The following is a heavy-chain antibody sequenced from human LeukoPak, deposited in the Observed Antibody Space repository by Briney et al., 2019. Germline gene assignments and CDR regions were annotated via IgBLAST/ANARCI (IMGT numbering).Heavy chain of an antibody. J-gene: IGHJ4*02. V-gene: IGHV5-51*01. Sequence: GESLKISCEGSGYTFHSYWIAWVRQMPGKGLDWMGIIYPGDSDTRYSPSFQGQVTISADKSISTAYLQWSSLKASDTAMYYCASMRDSSGYYGYWGQGTLVTVSS. D-gene: IGHD3-22*01. CDR1: GYTFHSYW. CDR3: ASMRDSSGYYGY. CDR2: IYPGDSDT.